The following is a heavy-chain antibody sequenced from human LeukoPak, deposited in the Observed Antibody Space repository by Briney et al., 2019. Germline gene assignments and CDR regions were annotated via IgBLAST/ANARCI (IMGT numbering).Heavy chain of an antibody. CDR3: ARGSSSWDLFDP. D-gene: IGHD6-13*01. J-gene: IGHJ5*02. CDR1: GGSISSGGYY. CDR2: IYHSGST. V-gene: IGHV4-30-2*01. Sequence: SETLSLTCTVSGGSISSGGYYWSWIRQPPGKGLEWIGYIYHSGSTNYNPSLKSRVTISVDKSKNQFSLKLSSVTAADTAVYYCARGSSSWDLFDPWGQGTLVTVSS.